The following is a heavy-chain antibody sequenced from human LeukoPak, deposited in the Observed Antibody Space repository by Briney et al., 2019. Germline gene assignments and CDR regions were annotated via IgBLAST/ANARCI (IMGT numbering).Heavy chain of an antibody. CDR2: IIPILGIT. CDR1: GCTFSSYT. J-gene: IGHJ4*02. V-gene: IGHV1-69*02. Sequence: SVKVSCKASGCTFSSYTISWVRQAPGQGLEWMGRIIPILGITNYAQKFQGRVTITADKSTSTAYMELSSLRSEDTAVYYCARGQSGKDFDYWGQVTLVTVSS. CDR3: ARGQSGKDFDY.